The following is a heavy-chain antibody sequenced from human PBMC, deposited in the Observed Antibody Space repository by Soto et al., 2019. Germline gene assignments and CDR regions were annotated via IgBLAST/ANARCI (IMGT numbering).Heavy chain of an antibody. CDR3: ARELWEHTPRGDYYYYGLDL. J-gene: IGHJ6*02. CDR2: ISYDGTNK. D-gene: IGHD2-21*01. Sequence: QVQLVESGGGVVQPGRSLRLSCAASGFTFTIYALQWVRQAPGKGLEWMAVISYDGTNKKYADSVKGRFTISRDNSKNTVFLQMNGLRAEDTAVFYCARELWEHTPRGDYYYYGLDLWGQGTTVTVSS. CDR1: GFTFTIYA. V-gene: IGHV3-30-3*01.